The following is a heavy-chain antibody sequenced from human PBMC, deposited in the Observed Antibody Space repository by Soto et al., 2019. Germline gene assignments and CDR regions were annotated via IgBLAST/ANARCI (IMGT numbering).Heavy chain of an antibody. D-gene: IGHD4-4*01. CDR1: GGSISSYS. CDR2: IYHSGST. Sequence: PSETLSLTCTVSGGSISSYSWSWIRQPPGKGLEWIGYIYHSGSTYYNPSLKSRVTISVDRSKNQFSLKLSSVTAADTAVYYCARGMTTVTTIDYWGQGTLVTVSS. V-gene: IGHV4-30-2*01. CDR3: ARGMTTVTTIDY. J-gene: IGHJ4*02.